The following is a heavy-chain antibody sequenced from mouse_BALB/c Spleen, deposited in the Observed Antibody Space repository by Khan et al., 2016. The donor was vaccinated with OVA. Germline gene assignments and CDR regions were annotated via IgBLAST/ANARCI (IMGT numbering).Heavy chain of an antibody. J-gene: IGHJ4*01. CDR3: ARQPYYHYYILDY. CDR1: GFSLTNYG. Sequence: QVQLKQSGPGLVAPSQSLSITCTISGFSLTNYGVHWVRQPPGKGLEWLVVIWSDGSTTYNSPLKSRLSICKENSKSQVFLKMNSLQTDDTAVYYCARQPYYHYYILDYWGRGTSVTVSA. D-gene: IGHD2-10*01. V-gene: IGHV2-6-1*01. CDR2: IWSDGST.